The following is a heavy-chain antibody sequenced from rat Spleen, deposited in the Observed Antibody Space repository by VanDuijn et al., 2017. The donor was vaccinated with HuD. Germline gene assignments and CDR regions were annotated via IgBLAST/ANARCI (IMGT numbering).Heavy chain of an antibody. CDR2: ISYDGGST. Sequence: EVQLVESGGGLVQPGRSMKLSCAASGFTFSDYGMAWVLQAPTKGLEWVASISYDGGSTYYRASVKGRFTISHNNAKRTLYLQMESLRSEDTATYYCAKDLDYSGDNWFGYWGQGTLVTFSS. CDR3: AKDLDYSGDNWFGY. CDR1: GFTFSDYG. V-gene: IGHV5-20*01. D-gene: IGHD1-1*01. J-gene: IGHJ3*01.